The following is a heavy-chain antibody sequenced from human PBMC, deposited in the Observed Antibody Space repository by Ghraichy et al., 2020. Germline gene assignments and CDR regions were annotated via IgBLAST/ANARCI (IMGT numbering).Heavy chain of an antibody. V-gene: IGHV3-21*01. J-gene: IGHJ4*02. CDR3: ARGQQWLDLDPFDY. CDR1: GFTFSSYS. CDR2: ISSSSSYI. Sequence: GGSLRLSCAASGFTFSSYSMNWVRQAPGKGLEWVSSISSSSSYIYYADSVKGRFTISRDNAKNSLYLQMNSLRAEDTAVYYCARGQQWLDLDPFDYWGQGTLVTVSS. D-gene: IGHD6-19*01.